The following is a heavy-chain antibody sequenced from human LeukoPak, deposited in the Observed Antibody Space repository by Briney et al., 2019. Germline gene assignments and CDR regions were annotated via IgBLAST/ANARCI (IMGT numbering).Heavy chain of an antibody. CDR2: ISSGSATI. V-gene: IGHV3-48*04. CDR1: GFTFITYS. J-gene: IGHJ3*02. CDR3: ARDGAYSGSYRAAFDI. Sequence: GRSLRLSCAASGFTFITYSMNWVRQAPGKGLEWVSYISSGSATIYYADSVKGRFTISRDNAKNSLYLQMNSLRAEDTAVYYCARDGAYSGSYRAAFDIWGQGTMVTVSS. D-gene: IGHD1-26*01.